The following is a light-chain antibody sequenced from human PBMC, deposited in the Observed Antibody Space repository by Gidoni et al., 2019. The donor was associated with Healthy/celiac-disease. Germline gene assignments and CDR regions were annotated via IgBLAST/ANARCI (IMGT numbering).Light chain of an antibody. CDR3: QSYDSSLSGFYV. V-gene: IGLV1-40*01. CDR1: SSNIGAGYD. J-gene: IGLJ1*01. Sequence: QSVLTQPPSVSVAPGQRVTISCTGSSSNIGAGYDVHWYQQLPGTAPKLLIYGNSHRPSGVPDRFSGSKSGTSASLAITGLQAEDEADYYCQSYDSSLSGFYVFGTGTKVTVL. CDR2: GNS.